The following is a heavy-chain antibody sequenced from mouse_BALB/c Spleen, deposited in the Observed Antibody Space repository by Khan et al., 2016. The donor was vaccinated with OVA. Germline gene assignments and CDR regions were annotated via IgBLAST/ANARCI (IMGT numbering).Heavy chain of an antibody. D-gene: IGHD1-2*01. Sequence: EVQLQEPGPGLVKPSQSLSLTCTVTGYSITSGYGWNWIRQFPGNKLEWMGYISYSGSTNYNPSLKSRISITRDTSKNQSFLQLNSVTTEDTATYYCARTARIKYWGQGTTLTVSS. V-gene: IGHV3-2*02. J-gene: IGHJ2*01. CDR2: ISYSGST. CDR1: GYSITSGYG. CDR3: ARTARIKY.